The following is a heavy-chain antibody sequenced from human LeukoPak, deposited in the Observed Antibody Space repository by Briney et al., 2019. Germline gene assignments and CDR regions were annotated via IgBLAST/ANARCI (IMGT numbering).Heavy chain of an antibody. Sequence: GGSLRLSCAASGFTFRSYVMSWVRQAPGKGLEWVSLFSGSGDNTYYADSVKGRFTISRDNSKNTLYLQMNSLRAEDTAVYYCARDSRLEYCSGGSCYSGNFDYWGQGTLVTVSS. D-gene: IGHD2-15*01. CDR2: FSGSGDNT. CDR1: GFTFRSYV. J-gene: IGHJ4*02. V-gene: IGHV3-23*01. CDR3: ARDSRLEYCSGGSCYSGNFDY.